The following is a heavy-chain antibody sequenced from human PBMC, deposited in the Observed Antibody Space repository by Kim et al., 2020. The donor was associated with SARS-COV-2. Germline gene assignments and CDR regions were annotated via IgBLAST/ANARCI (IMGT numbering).Heavy chain of an antibody. D-gene: IGHD3-10*01. J-gene: IGHJ4*02. CDR1: GFTFSSYA. CDR3: AKYGDSAWDSGSYED. Sequence: GGSLRLSCAASGFTFSSYAMSWVRQAPGKGLEWVSAISGSGGSTYYAVSVKGRFTISRDNSKNTLYLQMNSLRAEDTAVYYCAKYGDSAWDSGSYEDWGQGTLVTVSS. CDR2: ISGSGGST. V-gene: IGHV3-23*01.